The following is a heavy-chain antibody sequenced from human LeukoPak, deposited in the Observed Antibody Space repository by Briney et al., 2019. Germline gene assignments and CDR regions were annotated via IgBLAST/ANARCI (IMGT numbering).Heavy chain of an antibody. J-gene: IGHJ4*02. V-gene: IGHV1-2*02. D-gene: IGHD2-21*01. CDR2: INPNSGDT. CDR1: GYTFTGYY. Sequence: GASVKVSCKASGYTFTGYYMHWVRQAPGQGLEWMGWINPNSGDTNYAQKFQGRVTMTRDTSISTAYMELSRLRSDDTAVYYCARSLWSRSPIPTYWGQGTLVTVSS. CDR3: ARSLWSRSPIPTY.